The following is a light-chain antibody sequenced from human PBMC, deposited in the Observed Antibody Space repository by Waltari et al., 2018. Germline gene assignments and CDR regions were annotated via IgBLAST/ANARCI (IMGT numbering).Light chain of an antibody. J-gene: IGLJ3*02. CDR1: SSDVGGYNY. CDR3: SSYAGSNNWV. Sequence: QSALTQPPSASGSPGQSVTISCTGTSSDVGGYNYVSWYQQHPGKATKLMIYEVSKRTSGVPDRFSGSKSGNTASLTVSGLQAEDEADYYCSSYAGSNNWVFGGGTKLTVL. V-gene: IGLV2-8*01. CDR2: EVS.